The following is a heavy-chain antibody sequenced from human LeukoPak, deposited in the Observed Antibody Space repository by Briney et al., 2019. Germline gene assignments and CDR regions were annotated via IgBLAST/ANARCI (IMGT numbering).Heavy chain of an antibody. V-gene: IGHV3-13*01. J-gene: IGHJ3*02. CDR3: ARGSTAWPITMIVGDAFDI. D-gene: IGHD3-22*01. CDR2: IGTAGDT. CDR1: GFTFSSYD. Sequence: HAGRSLRLSCAASGFTFSSYDMHWVRQATGKGLEWVSAIGTAGDTYYPGSVKGRFTISRENAKNSLYLQMNSLRAGDTAVYYCARGSTAWPITMIVGDAFDIWGQGTMVTVSS.